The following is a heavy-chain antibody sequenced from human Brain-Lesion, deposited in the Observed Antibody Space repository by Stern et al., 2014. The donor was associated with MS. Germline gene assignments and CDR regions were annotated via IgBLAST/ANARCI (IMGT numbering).Heavy chain of an antibody. CDR2: IFTSGST. CDR1: GGSISSGGYY. CDR3: ARGRVVPGFQYYATDV. V-gene: IGHV4-61*02. J-gene: IGHJ6*02. D-gene: IGHD2-2*01. Sequence: VQLVQSGPGLVKPSQTLSLSCTVSGGSISSGGYYWSWIRQPARKGLEWIGRIFTSGSTSYNPPLKSRVTIPIAPSKNQFSLRLNSRTAADTAVYYCARGRVVPGFQYYATDVWGQGTTVIVSS.